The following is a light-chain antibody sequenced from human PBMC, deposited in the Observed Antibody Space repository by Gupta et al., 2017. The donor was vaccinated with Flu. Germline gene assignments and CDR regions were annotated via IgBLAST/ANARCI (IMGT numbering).Light chain of an antibody. CDR2: DAS. CDR3: QKYNSAPRT. J-gene: IGKJ1*01. V-gene: IGKV1-27*01. Sequence: GDRVTITCRASQGISNYLAWYQQKPGKVPKLLIYDASTLQSGVPSRFSGSGSGTDFTLTISSLQPEDVATYYCQKYNSAPRTFGQGTKVEIK. CDR1: QGISNY.